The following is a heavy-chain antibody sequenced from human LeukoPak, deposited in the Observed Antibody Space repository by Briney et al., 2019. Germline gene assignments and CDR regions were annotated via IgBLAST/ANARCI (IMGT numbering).Heavy chain of an antibody. J-gene: IGHJ4*02. D-gene: IGHD6-19*01. CDR1: GFTFSSSS. CDR2: ISSTSTTI. CDR3: ASGYSSGPVY. V-gene: IGHV3-48*04. Sequence: GGSLRLSCAASGFTFSSSSMNWVRQAPGKGLEWVSYISSTSTTIYYADSVKGRFTISRDNAKNSLYLRMNSLRAEDTAVYYCASGYSSGPVYWGQGNLVTVSS.